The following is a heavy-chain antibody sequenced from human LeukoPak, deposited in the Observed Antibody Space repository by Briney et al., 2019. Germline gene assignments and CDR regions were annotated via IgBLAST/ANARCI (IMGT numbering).Heavy chain of an antibody. J-gene: IGHJ3*02. CDR2: IYYSGST. Sequence: SETLSLTCTVSGGSISSYYWSWIRQPPGKGLEWIGYIYYSGSTNYNPSLKRRVTISVDTSKNQFSLKLSSVTAADTAVYYCARGRTAVAGPGASDIWGQGTMVTVSS. V-gene: IGHV4-59*01. D-gene: IGHD6-19*01. CDR1: GGSISSYY. CDR3: ARGRTAVAGPGASDI.